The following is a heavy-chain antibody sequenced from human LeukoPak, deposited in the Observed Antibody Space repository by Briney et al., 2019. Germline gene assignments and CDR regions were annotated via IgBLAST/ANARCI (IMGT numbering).Heavy chain of an antibody. CDR2: IIPIFGTA. CDR3: ARGGYCSSTSCYYYFDY. V-gene: IGHV1-69*05. CDR1: GGTFSSYA. D-gene: IGHD2-2*01. Sequence: SVKVSCKASGGTFSSYAISWVRQAPRQGLEWMGGIIPIFGTANYAQKFQGRVTITTDESTSTAYMELSSLRSEDTAVYYCARGGYCSSTSCYYYFDYWGQGTLVTVSS. J-gene: IGHJ4*02.